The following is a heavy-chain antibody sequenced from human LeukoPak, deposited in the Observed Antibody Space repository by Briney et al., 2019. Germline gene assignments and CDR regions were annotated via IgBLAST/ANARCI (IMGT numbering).Heavy chain of an antibody. CDR1: GYTFTGYY. CDR2: MNPNSGNT. J-gene: IGHJ6*03. Sequence: ASVKVSCKASGYTFTGYYMHWVRQAPGQGLEWMGWMNPNSGNTGYAQKFQGRVTMTRNTSISTAYMELSSLRSEDTAVYYCARPSRYMVRGYYYYMDVWGKGTTVTISS. D-gene: IGHD3-10*01. V-gene: IGHV1-8*02. CDR3: ARPSRYMVRGYYYYMDV.